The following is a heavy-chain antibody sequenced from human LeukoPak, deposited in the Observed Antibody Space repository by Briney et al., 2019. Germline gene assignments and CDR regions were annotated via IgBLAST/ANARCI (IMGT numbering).Heavy chain of an antibody. D-gene: IGHD5-12*01. J-gene: IGHJ4*02. CDR2: ISYDGSNK. Sequence: GGSLRLSCAASGFTFSSYGMHWVRQAPGKGLDWVAVISYDGSNKYYADCVKGRFTISRDNSKNTLFLQMNSLRAEDTAVYYCAKGSNRGVATIDYWGQGTLVTVSS. CDR3: AKGSNRGVATIDY. V-gene: IGHV3-30*18. CDR1: GFTFSSYG.